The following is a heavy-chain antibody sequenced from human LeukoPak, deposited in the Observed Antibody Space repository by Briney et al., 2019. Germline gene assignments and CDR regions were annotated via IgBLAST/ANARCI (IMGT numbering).Heavy chain of an antibody. D-gene: IGHD3-10*01. V-gene: IGHV3-49*04. CDR2: ISSKPYGVTA. J-gene: IGHJ4*02. CDR1: GLTFGDYG. Sequence: GGSLRLSCIGSGLTFGDYGVSWVRQAPGKGLEWVGVISSKPYGVTAAYAASVDGRFTISRDDSKSIAFLQMNSLKTEDTALYYCRAYYFGLGSRDYWGQGTLVIVSS. CDR3: RAYYFGLGSRDY.